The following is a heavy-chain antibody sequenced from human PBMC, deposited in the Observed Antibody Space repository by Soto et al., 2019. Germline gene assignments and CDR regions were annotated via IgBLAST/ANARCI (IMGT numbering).Heavy chain of an antibody. J-gene: IGHJ6*02. D-gene: IGHD3-10*01. Sequence: GGSLRLSCAASGFTFSSYAMSWVRQAPGKGLEWVSAISGSGGSTYYADSVKGRFTISRDNSKNTLYLQMNSLRAEDTAVYYCAKAQPRITMVRGVRPYYYYYYGMDVWGQGTTDTVS. CDR2: ISGSGGST. CDR1: GFTFSSYA. CDR3: AKAQPRITMVRGVRPYYYYYYGMDV. V-gene: IGHV3-23*01.